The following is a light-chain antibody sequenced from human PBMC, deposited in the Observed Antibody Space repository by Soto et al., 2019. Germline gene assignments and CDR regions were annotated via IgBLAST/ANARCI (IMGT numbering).Light chain of an antibody. CDR1: SGPSTYA. CDR3: QTWGTGIQV. Sequence: QPVLTQSPSASASLGASVKLTCTLSSGPSTYAIAWHQQQPEKGPRYLMKLNINGSHSKGDGIPDRFSGSSSGAERYLTISSLQSEDEADYYCQTWGTGIQVFGGGTKLTVL. CDR2: LNINGSH. V-gene: IGLV4-69*02. J-gene: IGLJ2*01.